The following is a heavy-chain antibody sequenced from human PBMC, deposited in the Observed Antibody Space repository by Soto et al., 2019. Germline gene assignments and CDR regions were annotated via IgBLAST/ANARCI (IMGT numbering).Heavy chain of an antibody. D-gene: IGHD2-8*01. CDR3: ASRGHCSNGQGDPFDS. J-gene: IGHJ4*02. CDR2: ISMSGSYK. Sequence: VQLVESGGALVKPGGSLRLSCVASDFSLSGSYMSWVRQAPGKGLEWLSFISMSGSYKTYAASVEGRFTISRDNVKNILYLQMDSLRAEDTAVYYCASRGHCSNGQGDPFDSWGQGTQVTVSS. CDR1: DFSLSGSY. V-gene: IGHV3-11*06.